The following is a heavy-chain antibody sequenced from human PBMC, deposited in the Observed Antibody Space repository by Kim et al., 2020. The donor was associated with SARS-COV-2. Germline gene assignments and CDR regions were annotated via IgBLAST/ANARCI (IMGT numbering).Heavy chain of an antibody. Sequence: GGSLRLSCAASGFTFSSYGMHWVRQAPGKGLEWVAVISYDGSNKYYADSVKGRFTISRDNSKNTLYLQMNSLRAEDTAVYYCAKEGGGGGSCYSGCATFGMDVWGQGTTVTVSS. CDR3: AKEGGGGGSCYSGCATFGMDV. J-gene: IGHJ6*02. CDR1: GFTFSSYG. CDR2: ISYDGSNK. V-gene: IGHV3-30*18. D-gene: IGHD2-15*01.